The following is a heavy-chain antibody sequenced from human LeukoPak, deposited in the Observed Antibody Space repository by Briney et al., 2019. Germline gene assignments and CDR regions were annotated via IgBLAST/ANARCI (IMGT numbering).Heavy chain of an antibody. CDR2: IYPGDSDT. CDR3: ARRDARDGYNPFYFDY. D-gene: IGHD5-24*01. J-gene: IGHJ4*02. Sequence: GESLKISCQGSGYSFTSYWIGWVRQMPGKGLEWMGIIYPGDSDTRYSPSFQGQVTISADKSISTAYLQWSSLKASDTAMYYCARRDARDGYNPFYFDYWGQGTLVTVSS. CDR1: GYSFTSYW. V-gene: IGHV5-51*01.